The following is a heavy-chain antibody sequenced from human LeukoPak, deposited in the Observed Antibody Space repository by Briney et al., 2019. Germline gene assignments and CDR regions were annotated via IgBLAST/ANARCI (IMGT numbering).Heavy chain of an antibody. Sequence: PGRSLRLSCAASGFTFSSYAMHWVRQAPGKGLEWVAVISYDGSNKYYADSVKGRFTISRDNSKNTLYLQMNSLRAEDTAVYYCARVSRQWLKANLFDYWGQGALVTVSS. CDR3: ARVSRQWLKANLFDY. J-gene: IGHJ4*02. D-gene: IGHD6-19*01. CDR2: ISYDGSNK. V-gene: IGHV3-30*04. CDR1: GFTFSSYA.